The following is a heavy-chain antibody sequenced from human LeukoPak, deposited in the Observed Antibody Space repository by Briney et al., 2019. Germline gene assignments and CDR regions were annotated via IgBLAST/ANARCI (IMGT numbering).Heavy chain of an antibody. J-gene: IGHJ4*02. CDR2: ISGSGGST. CDR1: GFTVSSNY. Sequence: GGSLRLSCAASGFTVSSNYMSWVRQAPGKGLEWVSAISGSGGSTCYADSVKGRFTISRDNSKNTLYLQMNSLRAEDTAVYYCAKDRYPRGYSYGPFDYWGQGTLVTVSS. D-gene: IGHD5-18*01. V-gene: IGHV3-23*01. CDR3: AKDRYPRGYSYGPFDY.